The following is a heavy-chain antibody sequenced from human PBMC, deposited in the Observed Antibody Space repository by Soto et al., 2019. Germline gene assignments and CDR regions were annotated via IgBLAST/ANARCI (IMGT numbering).Heavy chain of an antibody. V-gene: IGHV4-4*07. CDR2: IYTSGST. Sequence: SETLSLTCTVSGGSISSYYWSWIRQPAGKGLEWIGRIYTSGSTNYNPSLKSRVTMAVDMSKNQFSLKVSSVTAADTAVYYCARLITGNTFAGMDVWGQGTTVTVSS. D-gene: IGHD1-7*01. J-gene: IGHJ6*02. CDR1: GGSISSYY. CDR3: ARLITGNTFAGMDV.